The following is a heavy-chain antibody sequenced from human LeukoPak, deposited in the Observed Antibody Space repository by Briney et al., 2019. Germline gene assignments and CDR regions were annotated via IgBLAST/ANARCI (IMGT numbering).Heavy chain of an antibody. Sequence: GGSLRLSCAASEFTFSSYWMHWVRQAPGKGLVWVSRINTDGSDTSYADSVKGRFTISRDNAKNTLYLQMNSLRAEDTAVYYCARRPHSFDWSIDAFDIWGQGTMVTVSS. CDR2: INTDGSDT. D-gene: IGHD3-9*01. V-gene: IGHV3-74*01. CDR1: EFTFSSYW. CDR3: ARRPHSFDWSIDAFDI. J-gene: IGHJ3*02.